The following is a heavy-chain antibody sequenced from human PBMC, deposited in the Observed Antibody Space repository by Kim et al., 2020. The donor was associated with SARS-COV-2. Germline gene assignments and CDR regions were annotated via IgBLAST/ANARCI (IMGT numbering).Heavy chain of an antibody. V-gene: IGHV4-39*01. CDR3: ARHNYDRERGPFDP. CDR2: IYYSGST. Sequence: SETLSLTCTVSGGSISSSSYYWGWIRQPPGKGLEWIGSIYYSGSTYYNPSLKSRVTISVDTSKNQFSLKLSPVTAADTAVYYCARHNYDRERGPFDPWGQGTLVTVSS. J-gene: IGHJ5*02. CDR1: GGSISSSSYY. D-gene: IGHD3-9*01.